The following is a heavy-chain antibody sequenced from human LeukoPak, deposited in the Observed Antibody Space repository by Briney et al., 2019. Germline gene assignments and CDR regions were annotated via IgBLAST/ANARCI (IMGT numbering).Heavy chain of an antibody. CDR3: ASGSSYDSSGRGFDY. V-gene: IGHV1-18*01. D-gene: IGHD3-22*01. CDR1: GYTFTNYG. J-gene: IGHJ4*02. CDR2: ISGYSGNT. Sequence: ASVKVSCKASGYTFTNYGINWVRQAPGQGLEWMGWISGYSGNTNYAQRFQGRVTMTTDTSTSTAYMELRSLRFDDTAVYYCASGSSYDSSGRGFDYWGQGTLVTVSS.